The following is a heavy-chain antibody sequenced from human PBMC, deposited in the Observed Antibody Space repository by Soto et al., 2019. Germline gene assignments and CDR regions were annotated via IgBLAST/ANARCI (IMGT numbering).Heavy chain of an antibody. CDR2: IHPRGGGS. V-gene: IGHV1-46*02. J-gene: IGHJ4*02. D-gene: IGHD2-21*02. CDR1: GYTLNTYY. Sequence: QVQLVQSGAEVKKPGASVKVSCKPSGYTLNTYYLHWVRQAPGQGLEWMGIIHPRGGGSTYAQKFLGRVTMTGDTSTSTVFMELSSLRSADTAVYYCARGGHIAVVTASFDYWGQGTLVTVSS. CDR3: ARGGHIAVVTASFDY.